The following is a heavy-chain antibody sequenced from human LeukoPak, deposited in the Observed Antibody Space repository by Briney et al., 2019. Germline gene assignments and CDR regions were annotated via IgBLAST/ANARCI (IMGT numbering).Heavy chain of an antibody. D-gene: IGHD2-2*01. CDR2: FYNTGGT. V-gene: IGHV4-39*01. CDR1: GGSHSNSNYY. CDR3: VLMPGY. J-gene: IGHJ4*01. Sequence: TSETLSLTCSVSGGSHSNSNYYWGWVRQPPGKGLEWIGSFYNTGGTYYNPSLKSRVTISVDMSKNQFSLKLTSVTATDSAIYYCVLMPGYWGQGALVAVSS.